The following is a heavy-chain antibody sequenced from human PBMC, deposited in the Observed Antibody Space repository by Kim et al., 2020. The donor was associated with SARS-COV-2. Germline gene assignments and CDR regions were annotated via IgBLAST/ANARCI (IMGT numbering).Heavy chain of an antibody. CDR2: IYHSGST. CDR3: ASIFDDNGITMVRGVIRYFDY. V-gene: IGHV4-4*02. CDR1: GGSISSSNW. D-gene: IGHD3-10*01. Sequence: SETLSLTCAVSGGSISSSNWWSWVRQPPGKGLEWIGEIYHSGSTNYNPSLKSRVTISVDKSKNQFSLKLSSVTAADTAVYYCASIFDDNGITMVRGVIRYFDYWGQGTLVTVSS. J-gene: IGHJ4*02.